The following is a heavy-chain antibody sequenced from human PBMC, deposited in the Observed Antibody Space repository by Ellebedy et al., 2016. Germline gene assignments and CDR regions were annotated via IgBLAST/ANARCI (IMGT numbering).Heavy chain of an antibody. CDR1: GFTFDDYA. D-gene: IGHD6-25*01. V-gene: IGHV3-9*01. J-gene: IGHJ1*01. Sequence: SLKISCAASGFTFDDYAMHWVRQAPGKGLEWVSSISWNSGRIDYADSVKGRFTLSRDNANNSLSLQMNSLRPEDTALYYCAREGHSPAAGYAEYLQHWGQGTLVIVSS. CDR2: ISWNSGRI. CDR3: AREGHSPAAGYAEYLQH.